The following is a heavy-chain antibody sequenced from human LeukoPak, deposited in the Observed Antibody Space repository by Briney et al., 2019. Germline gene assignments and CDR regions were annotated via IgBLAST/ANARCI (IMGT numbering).Heavy chain of an antibody. V-gene: IGHV3-7*01. CDR2: IKQDGSEK. J-gene: IGHJ4*02. D-gene: IGHD3-10*01. Sequence: TGGSLRLSCAASGFTFSSYWMSWARQAPGKGLEWVANIKQDGSEKYYVDSVKGRFTISRDNAKNSLYLQMNSLRAEDTAVYYCASFDYYGSGSYYKGGSDYWGQGTLVTVSS. CDR3: ASFDYYGSGSYYKGGSDY. CDR1: GFTFSSYW.